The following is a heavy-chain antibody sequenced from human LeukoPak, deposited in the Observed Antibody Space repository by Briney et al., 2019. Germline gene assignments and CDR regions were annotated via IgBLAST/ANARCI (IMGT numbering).Heavy chain of an antibody. CDR2: IRYDGSNK. D-gene: IGHD3-10*01. V-gene: IGHV3-30*02. J-gene: IGHJ4*02. CDR3: AKDPYRLSYGSGSRVDY. CDR1: GFTFSSYG. Sequence: PGGSLRLSCAASGFTFSSYGMHWVRQAPGKGLEWVAFIRYDGSNKYYADSVKGRFTISRDNSKNTVYLQMNSLRTEDTAVYYCAKDPYRLSYGSGSRVDYWGQGTLVTVSS.